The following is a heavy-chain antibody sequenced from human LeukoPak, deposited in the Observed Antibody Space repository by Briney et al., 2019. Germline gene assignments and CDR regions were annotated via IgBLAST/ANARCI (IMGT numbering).Heavy chain of an antibody. V-gene: IGHV1-18*01. CDR1: GYTFTSYG. J-gene: IGHJ5*02. CDR3: ARYCSGGSCYYIWFDP. D-gene: IGHD2-15*01. Sequence: GVSVKVSCKASGYTFTSYGISGVRQAPGQGLEWMGWISAYNGNTNYAQKLQGRVTMTTDTSTSTAYMELRSLRADDTAVYYCARYCSGGSCYYIWFDPWRQGTLVTVSS. CDR2: ISAYNGNT.